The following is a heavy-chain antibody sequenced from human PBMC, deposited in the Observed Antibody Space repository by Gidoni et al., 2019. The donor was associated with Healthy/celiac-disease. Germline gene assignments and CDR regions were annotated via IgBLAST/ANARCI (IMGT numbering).Heavy chain of an antibody. Sequence: QVQLQQWGAGLLKPSETLSLPCAVYGGAFSGYYWSWIRQPPGKGLEWIGEINHSGSTNYNPSLKSRVTISVDTSKNQFSLKLSSVTAADTAVYYCARVRGVVPAVLYIYYYYGMDVWGQGTTVTVSS. CDR3: ARVRGVVPAVLYIYYYYGMDV. V-gene: IGHV4-34*01. J-gene: IGHJ6*02. D-gene: IGHD2-2*01. CDR1: GGAFSGYY. CDR2: INHSGST.